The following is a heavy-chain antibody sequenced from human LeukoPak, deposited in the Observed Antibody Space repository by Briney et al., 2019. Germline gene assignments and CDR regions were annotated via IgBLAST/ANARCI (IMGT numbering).Heavy chain of an antibody. Sequence: PGGSLRLSCAASGFTFSSYGMHWVRQAPGKGLEWVAVIWYDGSNKYYADSVKGRFTISRDNSKNSLYLQMSNLRAEDTAVHFCARGGGLDVWGQGATVTVSS. CDR3: ARGGGLDV. J-gene: IGHJ6*02. CDR2: IWYDGSNK. CDR1: GFTFSSYG. V-gene: IGHV3-33*08. D-gene: IGHD3-16*01.